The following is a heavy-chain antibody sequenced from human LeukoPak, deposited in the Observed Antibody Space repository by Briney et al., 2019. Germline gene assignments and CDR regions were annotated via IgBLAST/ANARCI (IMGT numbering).Heavy chain of an antibody. J-gene: IGHJ6*02. CDR1: GFTFSSYW. CDR3: ARGGGLDV. V-gene: IGHV3-7*03. Sequence: GGSLRLSCAASGFTFSSYWVNWARQAPGKGLEWVASINHNGNVNYYVDSVKGRFTISRDNAKNSLYLQMSNLRAENTAVYFCARGGGLDVWGQGATVTVSS. CDR2: INHNGNVN. D-gene: IGHD3-16*01.